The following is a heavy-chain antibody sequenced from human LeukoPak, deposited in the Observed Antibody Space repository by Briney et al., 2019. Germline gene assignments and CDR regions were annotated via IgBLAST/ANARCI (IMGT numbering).Heavy chain of an antibody. CDR3: ARDQGRFDP. CDR1: GYTFTGYY. V-gene: IGHV1-18*04. CDR2: ISAYNGNT. Sequence: SSVKVSCKASGYTFTGYYMHWVRQAPGQGLEWMGWISAYNGNTNYAQKLQGRVTMTTDTSTSTAYMELRSLRSDDTAVYYCARDQGRFDPWGQGTLVTVSS. J-gene: IGHJ5*02.